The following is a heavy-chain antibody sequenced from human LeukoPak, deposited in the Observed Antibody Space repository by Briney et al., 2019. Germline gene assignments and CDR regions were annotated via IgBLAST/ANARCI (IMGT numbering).Heavy chain of an antibody. Sequence: GGSLRLSCAASGFTFSSYAMSWVRQAPGKGLEWVSAISGSGDRIFYVDSGKGRFTISRDNSKNTLYLHMNSLRAEDTAVYYCARVRTRYCNGGSCYSDDDHWGQGTLVTVSS. V-gene: IGHV3-23*01. CDR3: ARVRTRYCNGGSCYSDDDH. CDR2: ISGSGDRI. J-gene: IGHJ5*02. D-gene: IGHD2-15*01. CDR1: GFTFSSYA.